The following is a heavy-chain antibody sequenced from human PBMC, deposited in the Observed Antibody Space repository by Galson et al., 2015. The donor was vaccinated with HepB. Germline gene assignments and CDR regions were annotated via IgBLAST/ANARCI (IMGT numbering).Heavy chain of an antibody. Sequence: SVKVSCKASGYTFTSYGISWVRQAPGQGLEWISWISACNGNTNYAQTLQGRFTMTTDTSTSTAYMEMRSLRSDDTAVYYCARGVAAVYASTGGWFDPWGQGTLVTVSS. CDR2: ISACNGNT. D-gene: IGHD7-27*01. J-gene: IGHJ5*02. CDR1: GYTFTSYG. V-gene: IGHV1-18*01. CDR3: ARGVAAVYASTGGWFDP.